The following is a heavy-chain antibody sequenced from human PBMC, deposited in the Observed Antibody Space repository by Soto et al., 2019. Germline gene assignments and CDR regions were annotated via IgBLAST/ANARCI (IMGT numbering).Heavy chain of an antibody. J-gene: IGHJ4*02. CDR1: GGNFSSYA. CDR3: ARDSIAAAGSGCFDY. CDR2: IIPIFGTA. V-gene: IGHV1-69*01. Sequence: QVQLVQSGAEVKKPGSSVKVSCKASGGNFSSYAISWVRQAPGQGLEWMGGIIPIFGTANYAQKFQGRVTITADESTSTAYMELSSLRSEDTAVYYCARDSIAAAGSGCFDYWGQGTLVTVSS. D-gene: IGHD6-13*01.